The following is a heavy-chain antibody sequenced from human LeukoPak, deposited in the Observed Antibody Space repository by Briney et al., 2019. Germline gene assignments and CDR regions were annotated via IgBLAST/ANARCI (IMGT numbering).Heavy chain of an antibody. Sequence: GASVKVSCKASGYTFSGYYVHWVRQAPGQGLEWMGWINPNSGGTNYAQKFQGRVTMTRDTCISTAYMELRRLGSDDTAVYYCARGFAEEGTTTGAFDIWGHGTMVTVSS. CDR1: GYTFSGYY. V-gene: IGHV1-2*02. CDR2: INPNSGGT. D-gene: IGHD1-7*01. CDR3: ARGFAEEGTTTGAFDI. J-gene: IGHJ3*02.